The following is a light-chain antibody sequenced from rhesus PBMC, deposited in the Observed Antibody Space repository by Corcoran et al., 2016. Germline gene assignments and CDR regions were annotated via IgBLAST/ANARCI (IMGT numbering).Light chain of an antibody. V-gene: IGLV2-13*01. CDR3: SSYASSSTYI. CDR2: EVS. J-gene: IGLJ1*01. CDR1: SSDIGGYNR. Sequence: QAAQTQSPSVSGSPGKSVTISCTGTSSDIGGYNRVTWYQQNPGKAPKLIIYEVSQRPSGVSDRFSGSKSGNTASLTISGLQTEDEADYYCSSYASSSTYIFGAGTRLTVL.